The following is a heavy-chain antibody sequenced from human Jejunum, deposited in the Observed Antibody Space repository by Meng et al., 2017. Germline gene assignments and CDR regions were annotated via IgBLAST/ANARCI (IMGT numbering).Heavy chain of an antibody. D-gene: IGHD2-15*01. CDR2: IHESGST. V-gene: IGHV4-39*07. Sequence: GSLRLSCTVTGGSIRRSGYYWGWIRQAPGKGLEWIGSIHESGSTYYNPSLRSRVTISQDTSKNQFSLKVDSVTAADTAVYYCARDSVVGAKAFDYWGQGTLVTVSS. J-gene: IGHJ4*02. CDR3: ARDSVVGAKAFDY. CDR1: GGSIRRSGYY.